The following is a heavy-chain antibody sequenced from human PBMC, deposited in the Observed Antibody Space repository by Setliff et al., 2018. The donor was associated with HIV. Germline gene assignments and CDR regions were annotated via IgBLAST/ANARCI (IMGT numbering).Heavy chain of an antibody. CDR3: ARDHRPNYYDNSGSPGY. V-gene: IGHV1-3*01. Sequence: ASVKVSCKSSGYTFTSYTMHWVRQAPGQRLEWMGRINAGNGNTKYSQEFQGRVTITRDTSATTAYMELSSLRSEDTAVYYCARDHRPNYYDNSGSPGYWGQGTLVTVSS. CDR2: INAGNGNT. J-gene: IGHJ4*02. D-gene: IGHD3-22*01. CDR1: GYTFTSYT.